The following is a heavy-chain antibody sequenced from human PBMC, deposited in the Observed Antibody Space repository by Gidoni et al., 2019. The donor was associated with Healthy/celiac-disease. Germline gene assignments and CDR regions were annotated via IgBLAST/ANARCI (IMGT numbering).Heavy chain of an antibody. Sequence: VKGRFTISRDDSKNTLYLQMNSLKTEDTAVYYCTTEYCGGDCYIYYGMDVWGQGTTVTVSS. J-gene: IGHJ6*02. D-gene: IGHD2-21*01. V-gene: IGHV3-15*01. CDR3: TTEYCGGDCYIYYGMDV.